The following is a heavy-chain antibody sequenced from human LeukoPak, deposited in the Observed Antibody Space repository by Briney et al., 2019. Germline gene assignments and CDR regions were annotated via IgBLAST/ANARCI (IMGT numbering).Heavy chain of an antibody. Sequence: GGSLRLSSAASGFTFSSYAMSWVRQAPGKGLEWVSAISGSGGSTYYADSVKGRFTISRDNSKNTLYLQMNSLRAEDTAVYYCAKGRDGYNYGDWFDPWGQGTLVTVSS. CDR1: GFTFSSYA. J-gene: IGHJ5*02. CDR2: ISGSGGST. V-gene: IGHV3-23*01. D-gene: IGHD5-24*01. CDR3: AKGRDGYNYGDWFDP.